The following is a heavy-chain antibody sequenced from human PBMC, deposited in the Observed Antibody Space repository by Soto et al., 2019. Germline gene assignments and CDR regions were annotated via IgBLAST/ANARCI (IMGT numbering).Heavy chain of an antibody. CDR1: GYTFTSYG. D-gene: IGHD2-21*01. V-gene: IGHV1-2*04. CDR3: AREYSSSRFDF. Sequence: ASVKVSCKASGYTFTSYGITWVRQAPGQGLEWMGWINANTGVTNYAQKFQGWVTMTRDTSISTVYMELSTLKFDDTAIYFCAREYSSSRFDFWGQGTLVTVSS. CDR2: INANTGVT. J-gene: IGHJ4*02.